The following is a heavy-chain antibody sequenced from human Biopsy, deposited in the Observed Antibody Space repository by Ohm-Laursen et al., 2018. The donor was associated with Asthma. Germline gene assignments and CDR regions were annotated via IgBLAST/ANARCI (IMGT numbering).Heavy chain of an antibody. D-gene: IGHD2-2*01. CDR3: ARKAGSCISRTCYSLDF. V-gene: IGHV1-69*01. J-gene: IGHJ4*02. CDR1: GGTFNTYV. CDR2: VNSAFGPT. Sequence: SSVKVSCKSLGGTFNTYVIGPPPPPPPPPPPPLRGVNSAFGPTTYPQKFQDRVTITADDSTSTVYMELSSLRSEDTAVYYCARKAGSCISRTCYSLDFWGQGTLVTVSS.